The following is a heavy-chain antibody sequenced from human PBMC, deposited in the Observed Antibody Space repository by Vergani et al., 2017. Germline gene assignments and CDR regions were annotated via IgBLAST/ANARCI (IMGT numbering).Heavy chain of an antibody. CDR3: ARVGRLMATITYNYYGMDV. J-gene: IGHJ6*02. D-gene: IGHD5-24*01. CDR1: GFTFSSYW. Sequence: EVQLLESGGGLVQPGGSLRLSCAASGFTFSSYWMSWVRQAPGKGLEWVANIKQDGSEKYYVDSVKGRFTISRDNAKNSLYLQMNRLRAEDTAVYYWARVGRLMATITYNYYGMDVWGQGTTVTVSS. CDR2: IKQDGSEK. V-gene: IGHV3-7*01.